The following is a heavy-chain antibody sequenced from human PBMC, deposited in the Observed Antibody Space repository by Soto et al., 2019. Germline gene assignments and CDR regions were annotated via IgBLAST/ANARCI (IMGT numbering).Heavy chain of an antibody. J-gene: IGHJ4*02. CDR3: ARTLYGDNVDY. D-gene: IGHD4-17*01. V-gene: IGHV1-8*01. CDR1: GYTFTSYD. CDR2: MNPNSGNT. Sequence: QVQLVQSGAEVKKPGASVKVSCKASGYTFTSYDINWVRQATGQGLEWMGWMNPNSGNTGYAPKFQGRVTMNRNTSISTAYRKLSSLKSEDTAVYYCARTLYGDNVDYWGQGTLVTVSS.